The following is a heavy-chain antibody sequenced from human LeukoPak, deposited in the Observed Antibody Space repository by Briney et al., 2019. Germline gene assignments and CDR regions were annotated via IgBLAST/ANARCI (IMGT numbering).Heavy chain of an antibody. D-gene: IGHD1-26*01. CDR2: IDSSSRYK. Sequence: PGGSLRLSCAASGFTFSTCDMNWVRQAPGKGLEWVSSIDSSSRYKYYAASLKGRFTISRDNAKNSLYLQMNSLRAEDTAVYYCATDMVGATTKAIDHWGQGTLVTVSS. J-gene: IGHJ4*02. CDR3: ATDMVGATTKAIDH. CDR1: GFTFSTCD. V-gene: IGHV3-21*01.